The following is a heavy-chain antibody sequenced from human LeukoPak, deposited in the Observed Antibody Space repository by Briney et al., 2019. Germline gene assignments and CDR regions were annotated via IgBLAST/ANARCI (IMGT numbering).Heavy chain of an antibody. V-gene: IGHV3-74*01. CDR1: GFTFSSYW. Sequence: TGGSLRLSCAASGFTFSSYWMHWVRQAPGKGLVWVSRINSDGSSTSYADSVKGRFTISRDNAKNTLYLQMNSLRAEDTVVYYCASSRTTRSGSYYNPYYFDYWGQGTLVTVSS. CDR2: INSDGSST. CDR3: ASSRTTRSGSYYNPYYFDY. D-gene: IGHD3-10*01. J-gene: IGHJ4*02.